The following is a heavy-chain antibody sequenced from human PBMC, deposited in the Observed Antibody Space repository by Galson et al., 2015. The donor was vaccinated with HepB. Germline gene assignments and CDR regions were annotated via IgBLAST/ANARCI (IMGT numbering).Heavy chain of an antibody. Sequence: SLRLSCAASGFTFSSYAMHWVRQAPGKGLEYVSAISSNGGSTYYADSVKGRFTISRDNSKNTLYLQMSSLRAEDTAVYYCVSGSTVVTPLDYWGQGTLVTVSS. V-gene: IGHV3-64D*06. CDR1: GFTFSSYA. CDR2: ISSNGGST. D-gene: IGHD4-23*01. CDR3: VSGSTVVTPLDY. J-gene: IGHJ4*02.